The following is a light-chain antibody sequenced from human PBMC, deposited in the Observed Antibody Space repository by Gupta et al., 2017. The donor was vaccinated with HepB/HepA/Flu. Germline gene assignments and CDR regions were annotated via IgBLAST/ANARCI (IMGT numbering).Light chain of an antibody. CDR2: AAS. J-gene: IGKJ4*01. V-gene: IGKV1-39*01. Sequence: DIQMTQSPSSLSASVGDRVTITCRASQSISSYLNWYQQKPGKAPELLIYAASTLQTGVPSRFSGSASGTDFTLTVSSLQPEYFATYYCQETYDTPRTFGGGTKVEIK. CDR3: QETYDTPRT. CDR1: QSISSY.